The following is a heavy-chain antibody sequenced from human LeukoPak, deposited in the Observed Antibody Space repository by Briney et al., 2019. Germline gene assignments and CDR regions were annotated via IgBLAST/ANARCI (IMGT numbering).Heavy chain of an antibody. CDR2: ISGSGGRT. Sequence: GGSLRLSCAASGFTFSTYAVNWVRQAPGKGLEWVSSISGSGGRTYYADSVKGRFTISRDNSKNSLYLQMNSMRAEDTAMYYCARDPVGRNLPYYFDYWGQGTLVTVS. D-gene: IGHD4-23*01. CDR3: ARDPVGRNLPYYFDY. V-gene: IGHV3-23*01. CDR1: GFTFSTYA. J-gene: IGHJ4*02.